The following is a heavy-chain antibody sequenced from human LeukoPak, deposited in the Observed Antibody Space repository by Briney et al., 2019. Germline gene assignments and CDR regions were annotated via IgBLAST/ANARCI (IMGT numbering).Heavy chain of an antibody. CDR1: GGTFSISA. CDR2: ITPIFGTP. V-gene: IGHV1-69*01. Sequence: SVKVSCKASGGTFSISAVNWVRQAPGQGLEWMGGITPIFGTPNYAQGFQDRVTITADEFTTTVYMELSSLSSEDTAMYYCATPPGTTLYFDSWGQGTLVTVSS. D-gene: IGHD1-1*01. CDR3: ATPPGTTLYFDS. J-gene: IGHJ4*02.